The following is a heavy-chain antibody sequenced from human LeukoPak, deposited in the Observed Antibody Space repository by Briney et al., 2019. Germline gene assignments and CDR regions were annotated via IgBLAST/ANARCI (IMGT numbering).Heavy chain of an antibody. D-gene: IGHD4-23*01. CDR2: IVVGSGNT. V-gene: IGHV1-58*02. Sequence: SVKVSCKASGLTFTSSAMQWVRQARGQRLEWIGWIVVGSGNTNYAQKFQERVTITRDMSTSTAYMELSSLRSEDTAVYYCARDPGTTVVTPYDYWGQGTLVTVSS. CDR3: ARDPGTTVVTPYDY. J-gene: IGHJ4*02. CDR1: GLTFTSSA.